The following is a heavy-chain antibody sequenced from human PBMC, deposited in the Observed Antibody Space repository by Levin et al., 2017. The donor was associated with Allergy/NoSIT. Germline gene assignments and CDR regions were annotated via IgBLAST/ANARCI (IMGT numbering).Heavy chain of an antibody. CDR2: IYWDDDK. D-gene: IGHD6-6*01. Sequence: SGPTLVKPTQTLTLTCTFSGFSLSTSGEGVGWIRQPPGKALECLALIYWDDDKGYSPSLKNRLTITKDTSKNQVVLMMTNMDPVDTATYYCAHTPKVSGYYYMDVWGKGTTVTVSS. V-gene: IGHV2-5*02. CDR3: AHTPKVSGYYYMDV. CDR1: GFSLSTSGEG. J-gene: IGHJ6*03.